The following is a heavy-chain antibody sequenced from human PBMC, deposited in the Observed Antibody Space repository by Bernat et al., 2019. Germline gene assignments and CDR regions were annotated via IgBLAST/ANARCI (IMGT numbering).Heavy chain of an antibody. CDR1: GYTFTDYY. J-gene: IGHJ5*02. CDR3: ATDPPRVAAAGSIWFDP. CDR2: VDPEDGET. V-gene: IGHV1-69-2*01. Sequence: EVQLVQSGAEVKKPGATVKISCKVSGYTFTDYYMHWVQQAPGKGLEWMGLVDPEDGETIYAEKFQGRVTITADTSTDTAYMELSSLRSEDTAVYYCATDPPRVAAAGSIWFDPWGQGTLVTVSS. D-gene: IGHD6-13*01.